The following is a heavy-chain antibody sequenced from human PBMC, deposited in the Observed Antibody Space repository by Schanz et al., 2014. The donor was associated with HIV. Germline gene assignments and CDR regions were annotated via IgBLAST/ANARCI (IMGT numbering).Heavy chain of an antibody. V-gene: IGHV3-30*02. D-gene: IGHD3-22*01. J-gene: IGHJ6*02. CDR1: GFTFSSYG. CDR2: IWFDGRNK. CDR3: AKDRNYYDSKYIGKGNYYYYYGMDV. Sequence: VQVVESGGGSVKPGGSLRLSCAASGFTFSSYGMHWVRQAPGKGLEWVAVIWFDGRNKYYGDSVKGRFTMSRDNSKNTLYLQMNRVRADDTAVYYCAKDRNYYDSKYIGKGNYYYYYGMDVWGQGTTVTISS.